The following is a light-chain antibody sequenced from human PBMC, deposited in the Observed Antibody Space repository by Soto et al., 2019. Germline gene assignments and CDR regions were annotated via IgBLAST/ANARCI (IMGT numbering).Light chain of an antibody. Sequence: EIVLTQSPATLSLSPGERATLSCRASQSVGYHLAWYQQKPGQAPRLLIYDASNRATGIPARFSGSGSGTDFSLDISSLEPEDFPVYYCQQRSNWPPVTFGGGTKVEIK. CDR2: DAS. V-gene: IGKV3-11*01. J-gene: IGKJ4*01. CDR1: QSVGYH. CDR3: QQRSNWPPVT.